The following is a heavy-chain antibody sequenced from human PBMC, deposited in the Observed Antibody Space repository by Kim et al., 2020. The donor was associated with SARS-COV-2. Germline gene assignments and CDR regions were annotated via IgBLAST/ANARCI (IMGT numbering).Heavy chain of an antibody. CDR2: IYYSGST. CDR3: ARLATTTPLLVPYYYYGMDV. D-gene: IGHD5-12*01. Sequence: SETLSLTCTVSGGSISSSSYYWGWIRQPPGKGLEWIGSIYYSGSTYYNPSLKSRVTISVDTSKNQFSLKLSSVTAADTAVYYCARLATTTPLLVPYYYYGMDVWGQGTTVTVSS. J-gene: IGHJ6*02. V-gene: IGHV4-39*01. CDR1: GGSISSSSYY.